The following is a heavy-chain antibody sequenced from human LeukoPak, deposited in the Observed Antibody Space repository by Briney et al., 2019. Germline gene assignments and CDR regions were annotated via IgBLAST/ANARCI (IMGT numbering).Heavy chain of an antibody. CDR3: AKDPATGYSITGTSYDPPFDA. V-gene: IGHV3-23*01. CDR2: ITTSGTTT. D-gene: IGHD2-8*01. J-gene: IGHJ5*02. CDR1: AFTSNTYS. Sequence: GGSLRLSCAASAFTSNTYSMAWDRQAPGEGLEWVSLITTSGTTTYYADSVKGRFTISRDNSKNTLFLQMNSLRAEDPALYYCAKDPATGYSITGTSYDPPFDAWGEGTLVTVSS.